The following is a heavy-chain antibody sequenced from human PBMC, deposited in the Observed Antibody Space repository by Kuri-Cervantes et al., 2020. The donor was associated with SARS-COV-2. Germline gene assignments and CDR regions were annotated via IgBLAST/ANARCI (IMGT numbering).Heavy chain of an antibody. V-gene: IGHV3-7*01. CDR1: GFTVSSNY. J-gene: IGHJ4*02. Sequence: GGSLRLSCPASGFTVSSNYMSWVRQAPGKGLEWVANIKQDGSEKYYVDSVKGRFTISRDNAKNSLYLQMNSLRAEDTAVYYCARTYGGLGYCSSTSCYIYYFDYWGQGTLVTVSS. D-gene: IGHD2-2*02. CDR3: ARTYGGLGYCSSTSCYIYYFDY. CDR2: IKQDGSEK.